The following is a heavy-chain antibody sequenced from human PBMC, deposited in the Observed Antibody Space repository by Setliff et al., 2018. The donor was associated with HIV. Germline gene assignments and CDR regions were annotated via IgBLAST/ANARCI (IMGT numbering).Heavy chain of an antibody. CDR3: ARPGGTGPPAVFDY. Sequence: PGESLKISCKASGYRFSSNWIGWVRQMPGKGLEWMGVIYPYDSNTRYSPSFQGQVTISADKSISTAYLQWSSLKASDTAMYYCARPGGTGPPAVFDYWGQGTLVTVSS. CDR2: IYPYDSNT. CDR1: GYRFSSNW. V-gene: IGHV5-51*01. J-gene: IGHJ4*02.